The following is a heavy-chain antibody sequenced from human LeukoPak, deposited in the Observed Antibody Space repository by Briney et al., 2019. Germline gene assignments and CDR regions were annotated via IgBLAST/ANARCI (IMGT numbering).Heavy chain of an antibody. J-gene: IGHJ5*02. CDR2: IYYSGAT. CDR1: GGSISSGFYY. V-gene: IGHV4-39*01. CDR3: ARHIWQSTGRPWFDP. Sequence: SDTLSLTCTVSGGSISSGFYYWGWIRQTPGKGLEWITTIYYSGATYYNPSLKSRVTISVDTSKNQFSLKVSSVIAADTALYCCARHIWQSTGRPWFDPWGQGTLVTVSS. D-gene: IGHD2-8*02.